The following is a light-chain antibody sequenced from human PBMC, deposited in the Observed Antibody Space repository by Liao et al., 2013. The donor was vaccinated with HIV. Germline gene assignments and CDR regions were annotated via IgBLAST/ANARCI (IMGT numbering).Light chain of an antibody. Sequence: SYELTQPPSVSVSPGQTASITCSGDKLGDRFASWYQQKPGQSPVVVISQDIERPPGIPERFSGSNSGNTATLTIRGTQAMDEADYYCQAWDRNTAIFGGGTKLTVL. CDR3: QAWDRNTAI. V-gene: IGLV3-1*01. CDR2: QDI. CDR1: KLGDRF. J-gene: IGLJ2*01.